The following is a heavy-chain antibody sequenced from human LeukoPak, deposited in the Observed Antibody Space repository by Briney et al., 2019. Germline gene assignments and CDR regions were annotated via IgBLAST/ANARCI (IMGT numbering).Heavy chain of an antibody. CDR1: GYTFTSYA. CDR2: INAGNGNT. J-gene: IGHJ5*02. D-gene: IGHD6-19*01. V-gene: IGHV1-3*01. CDR3: VRGPRPVRTVAGTSGWFDP. Sequence: ASVKVSCKASGYTFTSYAMHWVRQAPGQRLEWMGWINAGNGNTKYSQKFQGRVTITRDTSASTAYMELSSLRSEDTAVCYCVRGPRPVRTVAGTSGWFDPWGQGTLVTVSS.